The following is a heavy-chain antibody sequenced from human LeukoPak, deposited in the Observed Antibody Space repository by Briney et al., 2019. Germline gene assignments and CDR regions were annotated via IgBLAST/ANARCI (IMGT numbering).Heavy chain of an antibody. CDR1: GYTFTGYY. J-gene: IGHJ3*02. V-gene: IGHV1-2*02. Sequence: GASVKVSCKASGYTFTGYYMHWVRQAPGQGLEWMGWINPNSGGTNYAQKFQGRVTMTRDTSISTAYMELNRQRSDDTAVYYCARDRFDIVATIYHDAFDIWGQGTMVTVSS. CDR3: ARDRFDIVATIYHDAFDI. D-gene: IGHD5-12*01. CDR2: INPNSGGT.